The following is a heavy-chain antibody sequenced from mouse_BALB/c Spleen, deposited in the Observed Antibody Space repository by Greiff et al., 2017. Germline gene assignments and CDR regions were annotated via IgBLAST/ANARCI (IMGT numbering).Heavy chain of an antibody. CDR2: ISSGSSTI. D-gene: IGHD2-14*01. CDR1: GFTFSSFG. J-gene: IGHJ2*01. V-gene: IGHV5-17*02. Sequence: EVKLVESGGGLVQPGGSRKLSCAASGFTFSSFGMHWVRQAPEKGLEWVAYISSGSSTIYYADTVKGRFTISRDNPKNTLFLQMTSLRSEDTAMYYCAREEVRGFDYWGQGTTLTVSS. CDR3: AREEVRGFDY.